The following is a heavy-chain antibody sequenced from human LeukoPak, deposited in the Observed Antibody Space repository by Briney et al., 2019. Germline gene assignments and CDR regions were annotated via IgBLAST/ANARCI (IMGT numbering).Heavy chain of an antibody. Sequence: GGFLRLSCAASGNYWMHWVRQAPGKGLVWVSHINGDGSWTTYADSVKGRFTISKDNAKNTVYLQMNNLRAEDTAVYYCVSFYETYWGRGTLVTVSS. CDR1: GNYW. CDR2: INGDGSWT. J-gene: IGHJ4*02. CDR3: VSFYETY. V-gene: IGHV3-74*01. D-gene: IGHD2-2*01.